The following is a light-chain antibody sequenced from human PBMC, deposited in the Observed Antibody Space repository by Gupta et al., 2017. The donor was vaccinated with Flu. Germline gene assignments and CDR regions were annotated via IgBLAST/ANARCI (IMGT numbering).Light chain of an antibody. J-gene: IGLJ3*02. CDR1: SFNIGNNF. CDR2: SDD. Sequence: SFNIGNNFGSWYRQLPGTAPKLLIYSDDKRPSGIPDRFSGSKSGTSATLGITGLQTGDEANYYCATWDSSRSAVVFGGGTQLTAL. CDR3: ATWDSSRSAVV. V-gene: IGLV1-51*01.